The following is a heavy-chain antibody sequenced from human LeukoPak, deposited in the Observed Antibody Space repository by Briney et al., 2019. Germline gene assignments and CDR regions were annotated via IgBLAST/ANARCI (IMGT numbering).Heavy chain of an antibody. CDR2: ISSGGSTI. D-gene: IGHD5-12*01. Sequence: PGGSLRLSCAASGFTFSDYYMYWIRQAPGKGLEWVSYISSGGSTIHYADSVKGRFTISRDNAKNSLYLQMNSLRAEDTAVYYCARDPRDGYNWYFDLWGRGTLATVSS. J-gene: IGHJ2*01. CDR1: GFTFSDYY. CDR3: ARDPRDGYNWYFDL. V-gene: IGHV3-11*01.